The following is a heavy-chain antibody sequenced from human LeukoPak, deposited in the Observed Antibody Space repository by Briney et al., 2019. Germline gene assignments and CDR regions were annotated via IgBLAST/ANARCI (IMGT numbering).Heavy chain of an antibody. V-gene: IGHV3-7*01. Sequence: PGGSLRLSCAASGFSFSSYPMHWVRQAPGKGLEWVANIKQDGSEKYYVDSVKGRFTISRDNAKNSLYLQMNSLRAEDTAVYYCARYKQLGEYYYMDVWGKGTTVTVSS. CDR2: IKQDGSEK. D-gene: IGHD6-6*01. J-gene: IGHJ6*03. CDR1: GFSFSSYP. CDR3: ARYKQLGEYYYMDV.